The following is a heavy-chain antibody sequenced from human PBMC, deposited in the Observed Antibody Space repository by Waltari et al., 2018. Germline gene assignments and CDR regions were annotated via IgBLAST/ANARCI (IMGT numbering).Heavy chain of an antibody. D-gene: IGHD3-10*01. V-gene: IGHV4-38-2*02. CDR3: ARDGRELFYIRNWFDP. CDR1: GYSISSGYY. Sequence: QVQLQESGPGLVKPSETLSLTCAVSGYSISSGYYWGWIRQPPGKGLEWIGSIYHSGSTYYNPSLKSRVTISVDTSKNQFSLKLSSVTAADTAVYYCARDGRELFYIRNWFDPWGQGTLVTVSS. CDR2: IYHSGST. J-gene: IGHJ5*02.